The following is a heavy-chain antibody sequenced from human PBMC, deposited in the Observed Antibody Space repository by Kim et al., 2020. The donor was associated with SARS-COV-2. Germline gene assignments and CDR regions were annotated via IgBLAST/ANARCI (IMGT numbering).Heavy chain of an antibody. CDR1: GFTFSNYA. Sequence: GGSLRLSCAASGFTFSNYAMSWVRQAPGKGLEWVSSINSRADDTYYSGSVKGRFTISRDNSETLYLQMNSLSADDTALYYCAKDLLTLDAFDIWGQGTMV. CDR3: AKDLLTLDAFDI. D-gene: IGHD1-26*01. V-gene: IGHV3-23*01. J-gene: IGHJ3*02. CDR2: INSRADDT.